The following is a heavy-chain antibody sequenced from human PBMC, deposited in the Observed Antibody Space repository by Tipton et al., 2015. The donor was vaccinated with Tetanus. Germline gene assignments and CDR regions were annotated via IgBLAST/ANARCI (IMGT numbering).Heavy chain of an antibody. CDR1: GFTFSSYA. Sequence: SLRLSCAASGFTFSSYAMSWVRQAPGKGLEWVPAISGSGGSTYYADSVKGRFTISRDNSKNTLYLQMNSLRAEDTAVYYCTTVCSGGSCPLDYWGQGTLVTVSS. D-gene: IGHD2-15*01. CDR3: TTVCSGGSCPLDY. J-gene: IGHJ4*02. CDR2: ISGSGGST. V-gene: IGHV3-23*01.